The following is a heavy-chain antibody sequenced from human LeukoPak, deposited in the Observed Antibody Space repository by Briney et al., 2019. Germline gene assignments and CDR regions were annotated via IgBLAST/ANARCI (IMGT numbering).Heavy chain of an antibody. CDR3: ARDKYGSGSYSYYFGY. CDR1: GFTFSSYG. V-gene: IGHV3-33*01. Sequence: QSGGSLRLSCAASGFTFSSYGMHWVRQAPGKGLEWVAVIWYDGSNKYYADSVKGRFTISRDNSKNTLYLQMNSLRAEDTAVYYCARDKYGSGSYSYYFGYWGQGTLVTVSS. CDR2: IWYDGSNK. J-gene: IGHJ4*02. D-gene: IGHD3-10*01.